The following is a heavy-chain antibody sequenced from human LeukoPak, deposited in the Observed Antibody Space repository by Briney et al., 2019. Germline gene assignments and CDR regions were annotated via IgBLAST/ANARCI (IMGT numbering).Heavy chain of an antibody. Sequence: KASETLSLTCAVSGGSISGGFTWRWIRQPLGKGLEWIGVIYHSGSTYYNPSLKSRVTISIDTSKNQVSLNLTSVTAADTAMYFCARGDYGGLGAWGQGILVTVSS. J-gene: IGHJ5*02. D-gene: IGHD4-23*01. CDR3: ARGDYGGLGA. CDR2: IYHSGST. CDR1: GGSISGGFT. V-gene: IGHV4-30-2*01.